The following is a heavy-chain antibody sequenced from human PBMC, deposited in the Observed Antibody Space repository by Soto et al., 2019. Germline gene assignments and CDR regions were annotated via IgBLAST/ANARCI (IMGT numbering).Heavy chain of an antibody. D-gene: IGHD1-1*01. J-gene: IGHJ6*02. V-gene: IGHV3-30*18. CDR2: ISYDGSFV. CDR1: GLTFSDYG. CDR3: AKARGRNRNFAMDV. Sequence: GGSLRLSCVVSGLTFSDYGFHWVRQAPGKGLDWVAAISYDGSFVYYADSVRGRFTISRDNSRNTLDLQMNTLRHEDTAVYYCAKARGRNRNFAMDVWGQETSVTVSS.